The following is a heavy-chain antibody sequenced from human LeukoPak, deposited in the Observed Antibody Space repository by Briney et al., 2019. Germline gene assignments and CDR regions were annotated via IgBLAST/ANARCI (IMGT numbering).Heavy chain of an antibody. Sequence: GGSLRLSCAASGFTFSSYNMNWVRQAPGRGLEWVSSITSGSTYVFYTDSVKGRFTISRDNAKNSLYLQMNSPRAEDTAVYYCARDPYSGAYGDSYYYYMDLWGQGTTVTISS. CDR1: GFTFSSYN. V-gene: IGHV3-21*01. J-gene: IGHJ6*03. CDR3: ARDPYSGAYGDSYYYYMDL. CDR2: ITSGSTYV. D-gene: IGHD1-26*01.